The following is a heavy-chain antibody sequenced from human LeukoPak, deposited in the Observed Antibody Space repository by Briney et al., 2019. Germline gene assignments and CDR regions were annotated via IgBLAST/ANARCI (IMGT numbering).Heavy chain of an antibody. Sequence: GGSLRLSCAASGFTFSSYSMNWVRQAPGKGLEWVSYISSSGSTIYYADSVKGRFTISRDNAKNSLYLQMNSLRAEDTAVYYCARNVVQGPFDYWGQGTLVTVSS. CDR2: ISSSGSTI. J-gene: IGHJ4*02. V-gene: IGHV3-48*04. D-gene: IGHD3-10*02. CDR3: ARNVVQGPFDY. CDR1: GFTFSSYS.